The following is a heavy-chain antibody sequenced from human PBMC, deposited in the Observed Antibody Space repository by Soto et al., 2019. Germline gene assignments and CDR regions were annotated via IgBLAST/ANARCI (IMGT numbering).Heavy chain of an antibody. CDR3: ARGLGSSWFFL. V-gene: IGHV3-48*01. Sequence: EVQLVESGGGLVQSGGSLRLSCADSGFTFTKENMNWVRQAPGKGLEWISYIGSTSSPIKYADSVKGRFTISRDNAKSSLYRQMTGRRVEDTAEYYCARGLGSSWFFLWGQGVLVPVSS. J-gene: IGHJ5*02. CDR1: GFTFTKEN. D-gene: IGHD6-13*01. CDR2: IGSTSSPI.